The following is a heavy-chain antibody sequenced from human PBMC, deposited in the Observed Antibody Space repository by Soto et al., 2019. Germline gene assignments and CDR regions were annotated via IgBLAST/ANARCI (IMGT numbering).Heavy chain of an antibody. CDR3: ARGIKYGDYSRWFDP. V-gene: IGHV1-8*01. Sequence: QVQLVQSGAEVKKPGASVKVSCKASGYTFTSYDTNWVRQATGQGFEYLGWMNPNSGNTGYVKKFQSRVTMTRYTSMSTADMELTSLRSEDTAVYYCARGIKYGDYSRWFDPGDPGTLVTGSS. D-gene: IGHD4-17*01. CDR1: GYTFTSYD. J-gene: IGHJ5*02. CDR2: MNPNSGNT.